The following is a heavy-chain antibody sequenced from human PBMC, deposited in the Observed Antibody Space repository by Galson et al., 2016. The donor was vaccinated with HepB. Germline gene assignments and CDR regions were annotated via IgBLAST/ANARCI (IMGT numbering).Heavy chain of an antibody. CDR1: GGSISSGGYF. J-gene: IGHJ4*02. V-gene: IGHV4-31*03. CDR3: ARVWEGGYDLNYFDN. CDR2: IYYSGST. Sequence: TLSLTCTVSGGSISSGGYFWSWIRQHPGKGLELIGYIYYSGSTYYKPSLKSRITISVDTSKNQFSLNLTSVTAADTALYYCARVWEGGYDLNYFDNWGQGIWVTVSS. D-gene: IGHD1-14*01.